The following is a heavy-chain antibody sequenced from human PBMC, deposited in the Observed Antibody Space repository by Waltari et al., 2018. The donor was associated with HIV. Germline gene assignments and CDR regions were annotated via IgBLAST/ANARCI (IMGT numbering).Heavy chain of an antibody. V-gene: IGHV4-61*02. CDR3: ARVSTVVTPYFDL. CDR1: GGSISSGSYY. CDR2: IYTSGST. J-gene: IGHJ2*01. Sequence: QVQLQESGPGLVKPSQTLSLTCTVSGGSISSGSYYWSWIRQPAGKGLEWIGRIYTSGSTNYNPSLKSRVTISVDTSKNQCSLKLSSVTAADTAVYYCARVSTVVTPYFDLWGRGTLVTVSS. D-gene: IGHD4-17*01.